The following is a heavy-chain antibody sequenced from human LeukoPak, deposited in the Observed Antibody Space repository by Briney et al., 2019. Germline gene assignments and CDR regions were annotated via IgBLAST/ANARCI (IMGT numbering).Heavy chain of an antibody. CDR3: ARIGRRSGWIHY. CDR2: IDWDDEK. V-gene: IGHV2-70*11. CDR1: WFSLSTSEMC. J-gene: IGHJ4*02. D-gene: IGHD6-19*01. Sequence: ESGPALVTPTQTLTLTLTFSWFSLSTSEMCVDWIRQPPGKALEWLARIDWDDEKYYSTSLRTRLTISKDTSKNQVVLTMTNMDPVDTATYYCARIGRRSGWIHYWRQGTLVTVSS.